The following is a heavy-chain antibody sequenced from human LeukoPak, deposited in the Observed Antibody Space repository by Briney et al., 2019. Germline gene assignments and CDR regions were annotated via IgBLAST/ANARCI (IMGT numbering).Heavy chain of an antibody. Sequence: QPGGSLRFSFAPLGFTFNIYTMSGFGQAQGKGLNWVSSLGAGGGSTSYADSVKGRFIISGDNSKNALYLQMNSLRAEDTAVYYCAKGGRTVADWGQGTLVTVSS. D-gene: IGHD6-19*01. CDR1: GFTFNIYT. J-gene: IGHJ4*02. CDR3: AKGGRTVAD. CDR2: LGAGGGST. V-gene: IGHV3-23*01.